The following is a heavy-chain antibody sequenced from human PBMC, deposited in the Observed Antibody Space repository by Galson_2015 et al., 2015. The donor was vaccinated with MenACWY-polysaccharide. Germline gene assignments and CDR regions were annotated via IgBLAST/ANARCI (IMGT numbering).Heavy chain of an antibody. CDR1: GFTFSSYA. J-gene: IGHJ3*02. D-gene: IGHD3-10*01. CDR2: ISGGGDTT. CDR3: AKDGWFEGGSSTFDI. Sequence: LRLSCAASGFTFSSYAMSWVRQSPGQGLEWVSAISGGGDTTYYADSVKGRFTISRDNSKNTLFLQMSSLRAEDTAVYYCAKDGWFEGGSSTFDIWGQGTMVTVSS. V-gene: IGHV3-23*01.